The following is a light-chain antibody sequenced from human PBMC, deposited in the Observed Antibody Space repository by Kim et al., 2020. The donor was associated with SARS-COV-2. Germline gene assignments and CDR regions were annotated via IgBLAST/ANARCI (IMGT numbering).Light chain of an antibody. V-gene: IGLV3-19*01. J-gene: IGLJ3*02. CDR3: NSRDSSGNHPTWV. CDR1: SLRSYY. CDR2: GKN. Sequence: GETVRITSQGDSLRSYYASWYQQKPGQAPVLVIYGKNNRPSGIPDRFAGSSSGNTASLTITGAQAEDEADYYCNSRDSSGNHPTWVFGGGTQLTVL.